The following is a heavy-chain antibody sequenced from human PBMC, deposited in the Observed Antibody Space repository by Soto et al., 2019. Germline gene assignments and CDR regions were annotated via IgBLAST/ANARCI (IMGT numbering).Heavy chain of an antibody. CDR1: GYTFTGYY. J-gene: IGHJ4*02. CDR2: INPNSGGT. CDR3: ARVGIAVAGVFGY. Sequence: ASVKVSCKASGYTFTGYYMHWVRQAPGQGLEWMGWINPNSGGTNYAQKFQGRVTMTRDTSISTAYMELSRLRSDDTAVYYCARVGIAVAGVFGYWGQGTLVTVS. V-gene: IGHV1-2*02. D-gene: IGHD6-19*01.